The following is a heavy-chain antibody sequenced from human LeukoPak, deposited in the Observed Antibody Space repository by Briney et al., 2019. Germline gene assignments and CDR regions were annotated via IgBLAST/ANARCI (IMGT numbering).Heavy chain of an antibody. CDR3: ARNRYYYGSGSYGVPNWFDP. V-gene: IGHV4-39*01. CDR1: GGSISSNSYY. CDR2: IYYSGST. J-gene: IGHJ5*02. Sequence: NPSETLSLTCTVSGGSISSNSYYWGWIRQPPGKGLEWIGSIYYSGSTYYKSSLKSRVTISVDTSKNQFPLKLSSVTAADTAVYYCARNRYYYGSGSYGVPNWFDPWGQGTLVTVSS. D-gene: IGHD3-10*01.